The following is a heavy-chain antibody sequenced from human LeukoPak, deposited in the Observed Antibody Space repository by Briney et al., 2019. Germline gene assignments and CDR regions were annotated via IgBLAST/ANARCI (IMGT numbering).Heavy chain of an antibody. CDR3: ARDPGKSRQWLANWFDP. CDR1: VYTFTGYY. Sequence: ASVKVSCKASVYTFTGYYMHWVRQAPGQGLEWMGWINPNSGGTNYVQKFQGRVTMTRDTSISTAYMELSRLRSDDTAVYYCARDPGKSRQWLANWFDPWGEGTLVTVSS. D-gene: IGHD6-19*01. V-gene: IGHV1-2*02. CDR2: INPNSGGT. J-gene: IGHJ5*02.